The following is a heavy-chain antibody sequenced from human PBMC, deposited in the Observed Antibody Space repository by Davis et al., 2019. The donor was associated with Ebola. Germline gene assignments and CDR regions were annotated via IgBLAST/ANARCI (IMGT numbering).Heavy chain of an antibody. Sequence: MPSETLSLTCAVSGGSFSGYYWSWIRQPPGKGLEWIGELNHSGSTNYNPSLKSRVTISVDTSKNQFSLKLSSVTAADTAVYYCARVSCSSTSCYRRYYYYGMDVWGQGTTVTVSS. J-gene: IGHJ6*02. D-gene: IGHD2-2*02. CDR3: ARVSCSSTSCYRRYYYYGMDV. V-gene: IGHV4-34*01. CDR1: GGSFSGYY. CDR2: LNHSGST.